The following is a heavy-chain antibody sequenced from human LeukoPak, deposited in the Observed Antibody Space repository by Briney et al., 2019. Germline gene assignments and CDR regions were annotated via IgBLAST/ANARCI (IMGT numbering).Heavy chain of an antibody. Sequence: GGSLRLSCAASGFTFSSYGMHWVRQAPGKGLEWISSINSNGDTIHYADSVKGRFTISGDNAKNSLYLQMTSLRAGDTAKYYCARDRFGVFDYWGPGTLVTVSS. D-gene: IGHD2-8*01. CDR1: GFTFSSYG. CDR3: ARDRFGVFDY. J-gene: IGHJ4*02. V-gene: IGHV3-48*04. CDR2: INSNGDTI.